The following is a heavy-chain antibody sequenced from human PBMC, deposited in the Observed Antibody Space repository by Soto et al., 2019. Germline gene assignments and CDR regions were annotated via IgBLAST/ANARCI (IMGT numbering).Heavy chain of an antibody. J-gene: IGHJ5*02. V-gene: IGHV1-69*13. CDR2: IIPVFGTA. CDR3: ARGTRYSYAYDWFAP. Sequence: GASVKVSCKASGGTFSNYAISWVRQAPGQGLEWMGGIIPVFGTANYAQKFQGRVTITADESASTAYMELSSLRSEDTAVYYCARGTRYSYAYDWFAPWGQGTLVTVSS. D-gene: IGHD5-18*01. CDR1: GGTFSNYA.